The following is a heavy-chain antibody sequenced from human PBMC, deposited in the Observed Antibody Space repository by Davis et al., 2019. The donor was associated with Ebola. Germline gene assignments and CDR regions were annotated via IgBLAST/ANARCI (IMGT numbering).Heavy chain of an antibody. V-gene: IGHV3-21*01. CDR3: ARAVAVTIFGVVISEDYYYYYMDV. J-gene: IGHJ6*03. CDR1: GFTFSSYS. CDR2: ISSSSSYI. D-gene: IGHD3-3*01. Sequence: GESLKISCAASGFTFSSYSMNWVRQAPGKGLEWVSSISSSSSYIYYADSVKGRFTISRDNAKNSLYLQMNSLRAEDTAVYYCARAVAVTIFGVVISEDYYYYYMDVWGKGTTVTVSS.